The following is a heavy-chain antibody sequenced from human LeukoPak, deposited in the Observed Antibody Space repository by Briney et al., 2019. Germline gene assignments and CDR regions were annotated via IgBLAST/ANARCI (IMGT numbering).Heavy chain of an antibody. CDR2: IKRRSDGGTA. J-gene: IGHJ4*02. CDR1: GFTFSSYS. CDR3: TTVTDGASDY. V-gene: IGHV3-15*01. D-gene: IGHD3-10*01. Sequence: PGGSLRLSCAASGFTFSSYSMNWVRQAPGKGLEWVGRIKRRSDGGTADCAAPMKGRFTISRDDSKNTLYLQMNSLKTEDTAVYYCTTVTDGASDYWGQGTLVTVSS.